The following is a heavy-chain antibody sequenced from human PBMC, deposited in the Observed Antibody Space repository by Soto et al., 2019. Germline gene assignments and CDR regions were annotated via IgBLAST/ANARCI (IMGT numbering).Heavy chain of an antibody. V-gene: IGHV4-31*03. CDR3: ARKRGSYYYYSGMDA. D-gene: IGHD1-26*01. J-gene: IGHJ6*02. Sequence: PSETLSLTCTVTSASISSGGYNWSWIRKHPGKGLEWIGYIYYSGSTYYNPSLKSRVTISVDTSKNQFSLKLSSVTAADTAVYYCARKRGSYYYYSGMDAWGQGTTLTVSS. CDR2: IYYSGST. CDR1: SASISSGGYN.